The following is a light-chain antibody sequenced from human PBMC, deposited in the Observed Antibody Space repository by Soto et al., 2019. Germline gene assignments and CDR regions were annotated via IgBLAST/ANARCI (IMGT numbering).Light chain of an antibody. CDR1: SGHSSYA. J-gene: IGLJ3*02. V-gene: IGLV4-69*01. Sequence: QSVLTQSPSASASLGASVKLTCTLSSGHSSYAIAWHHQQPEKGPRYLMKLNSDGSHTKGDGIPDRFSGSSSGAERYLTISSLQSEDEADYYCQTWGTGIHVFGGGTKLTVL. CDR2: LNSDGSH. CDR3: QTWGTGIHV.